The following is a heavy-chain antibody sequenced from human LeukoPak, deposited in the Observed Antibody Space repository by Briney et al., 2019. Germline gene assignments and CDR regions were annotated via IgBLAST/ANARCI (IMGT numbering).Heavy chain of an antibody. CDR3: ASGGDDASDI. CDR1: GGSISSSSYY. Sequence: PSETLSLTCTVSGGSISSSSYYWGWIRQPPGKGLEWIGSIYYSGSTYYNPSLKSRVTISVDTSKNQFSLKLSSVAAADTAVYYCASGGDDASDIWGQGAMVTVSS. CDR2: IYYSGST. V-gene: IGHV4-39*01. J-gene: IGHJ3*02. D-gene: IGHD2-21*02.